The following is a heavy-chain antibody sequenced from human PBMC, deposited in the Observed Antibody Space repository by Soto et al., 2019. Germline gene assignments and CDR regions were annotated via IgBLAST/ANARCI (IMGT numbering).Heavy chain of an antibody. J-gene: IGHJ4*02. D-gene: IGHD6-13*01. CDR2: ISGSAART. CDR1: GFAFGGFT. V-gene: IGHV3-23*01. CDR3: TRGGVGTTGSCDF. Sequence: VQVLESGGGLVQPGGSLRLSCSVSGFAFGGFTMTWVRQAPGKGLEWVSSISGSAARTYYADSVQGRFTISRDNSKSTLYLPMNSLRVEDTAEYYCTRGGVGTTGSCDFWGRGTLVAVSS.